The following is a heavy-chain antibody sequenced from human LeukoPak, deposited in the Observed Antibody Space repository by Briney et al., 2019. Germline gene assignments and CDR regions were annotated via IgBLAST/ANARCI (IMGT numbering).Heavy chain of an antibody. CDR1: GFTFSRHG. CDR3: ARDRAWNYFDY. J-gene: IGHJ4*02. D-gene: IGHD3-3*01. CDR2: ISNDGSRR. V-gene: IGHV3-30*03. Sequence: GGSLRLSCAPSGFTFSRHGMHWVRQAPGKGLEWVAIISNDGSRRYYGHSVEGRFTISRDNSKNTLYLQMDSLRAEDTAVYYCARDRAWNYFDYWGQGTLVTVSS.